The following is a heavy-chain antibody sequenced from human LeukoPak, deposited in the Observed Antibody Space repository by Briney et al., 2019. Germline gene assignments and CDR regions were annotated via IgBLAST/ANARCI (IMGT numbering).Heavy chain of an antibody. D-gene: IGHD4-17*01. CDR2: IYYSGST. J-gene: IGHJ6*02. CDR3: ARDSTVTPPYYYYGMDV. V-gene: IGHV4-59*01. Sequence: SETLSLTCTVSGGSISSYYWNWIRQPPGKGLEWIGYIYYSGSTNYNPSLKSRITISVDTSKNQFSLKLSSVTAADTAVYYCARDSTVTPPYYYYGMDVWGQGTTVTVSS. CDR1: GGSISSYY.